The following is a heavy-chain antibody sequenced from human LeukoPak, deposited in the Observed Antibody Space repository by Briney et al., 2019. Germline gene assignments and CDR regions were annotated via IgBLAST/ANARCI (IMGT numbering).Heavy chain of an antibody. CDR1: GGSISSYY. CDR2: IYYSGST. V-gene: IGHV4-59*01. Sequence: SETLSLTRTVSGGSISSYYWSWIRQPPGKGLEWIGYIYYSGSTNYNPSLKSRVTISVDTSKNQFSLKLSSVTAADTAVYYCARRGDDCSSTSCYYYGGYNWFDPWGQGTLVTVSS. D-gene: IGHD2-2*01. J-gene: IGHJ5*02. CDR3: ARRGDDCSSTSCYYYGGYNWFDP.